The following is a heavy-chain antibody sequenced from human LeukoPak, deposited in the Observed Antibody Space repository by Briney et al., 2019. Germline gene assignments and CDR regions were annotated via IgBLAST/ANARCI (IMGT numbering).Heavy chain of an antibody. CDR1: GFSVTTRGGA. Sequence: SGPTLVKPTQTLTLTCTFSGFSVTTRGGAVGWIRQPPGKALEWLGHIYWNDDKYYKTSLRSRLTITKGTSENQVVLTMANMDPMDTATYYCTHLTTSAYYYDYWGQGTLVTVSS. CDR3: THLTTSAYYYDY. CDR2: IYWNDDK. J-gene: IGHJ4*02. D-gene: IGHD1-1*01. V-gene: IGHV2-5*01.